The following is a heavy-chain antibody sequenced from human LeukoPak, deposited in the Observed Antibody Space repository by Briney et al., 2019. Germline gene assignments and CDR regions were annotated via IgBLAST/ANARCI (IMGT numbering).Heavy chain of an antibody. CDR3: ARGGSIVVVPAAREDYYYYGMDV. Sequence: SQTLPRRCALSGDSMSSKRGAWNCIRQSPSRGLKWLGRTYYRSKWYNDYAVSVKSRITINPDTSKNQFSLQLNSVTPEDTAVYYCARGGSIVVVPAAREDYYYYGMDVWGQGTTVTVSS. CDR2: TYYRSKWYN. V-gene: IGHV6-1*01. J-gene: IGHJ6*02. CDR1: GDSMSSKRGA. D-gene: IGHD2-2*01.